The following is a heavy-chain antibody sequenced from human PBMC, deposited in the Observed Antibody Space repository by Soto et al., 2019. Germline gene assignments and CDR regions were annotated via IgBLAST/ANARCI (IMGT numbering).Heavy chain of an antibody. Sequence: GASVKVSCKASGYTFTSYGISWVRQAPGQGLEWMGWISAYNGNTNYAQKLQGRVTMTTDTSTSTAYMELRSLRPDDTAVYYCARVGFSLGSGWLPDIWGQGTMVTVSS. CDR1: GYTFTSYG. J-gene: IGHJ3*02. CDR2: ISAYNGNT. D-gene: IGHD6-19*01. CDR3: ARVGFSLGSGWLPDI. V-gene: IGHV1-18*04.